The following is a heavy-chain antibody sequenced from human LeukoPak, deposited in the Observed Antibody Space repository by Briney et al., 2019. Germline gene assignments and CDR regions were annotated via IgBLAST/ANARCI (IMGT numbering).Heavy chain of an antibody. CDR3: ARDMILEWLLHAFDI. Sequence: SVKVSCKASGGTFSSYAISWVRQAPGQGLEWMGGIIPIFGTANYAQKFQGKVTITADESTSTAYMELSSLRSEDTAVYYCARDMILEWLLHAFDIWGQGTMVTVSS. V-gene: IGHV1-69*01. D-gene: IGHD3-3*01. CDR2: IIPIFGTA. J-gene: IGHJ3*02. CDR1: GGTFSSYA.